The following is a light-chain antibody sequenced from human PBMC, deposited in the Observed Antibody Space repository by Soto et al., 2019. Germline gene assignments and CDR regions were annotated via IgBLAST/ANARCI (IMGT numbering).Light chain of an antibody. V-gene: IGLV1-47*01. Sequence: QSVLTQPPSVSAAPGQKVTISCSGSSSNIENNYLSWYQQLPGTAPKLLIYRNNQRPSGVPDRFSVSKSGTSASLAISGLRSDDEADYFCATWDDSLNGFYVFGTGTKVTVL. J-gene: IGLJ1*01. CDR2: RNN. CDR3: ATWDDSLNGFYV. CDR1: SSNIENNY.